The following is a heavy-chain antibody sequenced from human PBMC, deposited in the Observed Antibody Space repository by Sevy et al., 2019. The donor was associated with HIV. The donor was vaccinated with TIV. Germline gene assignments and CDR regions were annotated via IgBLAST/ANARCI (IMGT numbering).Heavy chain of an antibody. CDR1: GFIFSTYG. J-gene: IGHJ6*02. V-gene: IGHV3-30*18. Sequence: GGSLRLSCAASGFIFSTYGIHWVRQAPGKGLEWVAVISYDGSEKYYADSVRGRFTISRDNSKITLYLQMNSLRVEDTAIYYCAKMQGGSYNYYGMDVWGQGTTVTVSS. CDR2: ISYDGSEK. D-gene: IGHD1-26*01. CDR3: AKMQGGSYNYYGMDV.